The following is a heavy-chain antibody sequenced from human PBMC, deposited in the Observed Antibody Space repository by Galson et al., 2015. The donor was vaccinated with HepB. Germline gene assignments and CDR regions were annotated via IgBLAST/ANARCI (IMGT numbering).Heavy chain of an antibody. Sequence: SLRLSCAASGFTFSSYAMSWVRQAPGKGLEWVSVIYDGGATYYADSVKGRFTISRDNSKNTLYLQMNSLRAEDTAVYYCARGLNYYDSSGSYGYWGQGTLVTVSS. D-gene: IGHD3-22*01. CDR2: IYDGGAT. CDR1: GFTFSSYA. CDR3: ARGLNYYDSSGSYGY. V-gene: IGHV3-66*01. J-gene: IGHJ4*02.